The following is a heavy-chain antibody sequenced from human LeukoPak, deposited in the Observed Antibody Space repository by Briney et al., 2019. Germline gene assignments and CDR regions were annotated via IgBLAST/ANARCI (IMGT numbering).Heavy chain of an antibody. CDR1: GFTFDDYA. J-gene: IGHJ3*02. Sequence: PGGSLRLSCAASGFTFDDYAMHWVRQAPGKGLEWVSGISWNSGSIGYADSVKGRFTISRDNSENTLYLQMNSLRAEDTAVYYCACARNSGSYDLDAFDIWGQGTMVTVSS. CDR3: ACARNSGSYDLDAFDI. CDR2: ISWNSGSI. D-gene: IGHD3-10*01. V-gene: IGHV3-9*01.